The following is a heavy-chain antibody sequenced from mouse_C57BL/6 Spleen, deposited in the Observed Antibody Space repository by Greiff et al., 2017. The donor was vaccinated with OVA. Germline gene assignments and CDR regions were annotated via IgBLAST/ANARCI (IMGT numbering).Heavy chain of an antibody. D-gene: IGHD1-1*01. V-gene: IGHV1-66*01. CDR1: GYSFTSYY. CDR2: IYPGSGTT. Sequence: VQLQQSGAELVKPGASVKISCKASGYSFTSYYIHWVKQRPGQGLEWIGWIYPGSGTTKYNEKFKGKATLTADKSSSTAYMQLSSLTSEDSAVYYCERNYYGSWFDYWGQGTLVTVSA. J-gene: IGHJ3*01. CDR3: ERNYYGSWFDY.